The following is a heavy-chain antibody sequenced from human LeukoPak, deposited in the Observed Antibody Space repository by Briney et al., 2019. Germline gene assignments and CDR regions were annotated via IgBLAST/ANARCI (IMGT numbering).Heavy chain of an antibody. CDR2: IYTSGST. D-gene: IGHD5-18*01. J-gene: IGHJ2*01. CDR1: GGSISSGSYY. V-gene: IGHV4-61*02. CDR3: ARDVGRYTYGYRPTEVYWYFDL. Sequence: PSQTLSLTCTVSGGSISSGSYYWSWIRQPAGKGLEWIGRIYTSGSTNYNPSLKGRVTISVDTSKNQFSLKLSSVIAADTAVYYCARDVGRYTYGYRPTEVYWYFDLWGRGTLVTVSS.